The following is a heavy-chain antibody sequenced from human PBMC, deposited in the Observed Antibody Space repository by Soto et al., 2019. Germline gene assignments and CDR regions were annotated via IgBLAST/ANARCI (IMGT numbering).Heavy chain of an antibody. CDR1: GFTLSDYY. J-gene: IGHJ4*02. Sequence: QVQLVESGGGLVKPGGSLRLSCAASGFTLSDYYMTWIRQAPGKGLEWVSDISISGTNIHYADSVRGRFTISRDNAKNSLWLQMNTLRAEDTAVYYCARFRGDCYSNFWGQGTLVTVSS. D-gene: IGHD2-21*01. CDR2: ISISGTNI. CDR3: ARFRGDCYSNF. V-gene: IGHV3-11*01.